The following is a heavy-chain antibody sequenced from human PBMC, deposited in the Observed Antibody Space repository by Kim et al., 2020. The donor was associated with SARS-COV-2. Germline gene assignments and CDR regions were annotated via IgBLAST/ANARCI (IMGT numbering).Heavy chain of an antibody. D-gene: IGHD3-9*01. CDR1: GFTFSSYA. J-gene: IGHJ2*01. CDR3: AKGPWYYDILTGWTGYFDL. Sequence: GGSLRLSCAASGFTFSSYAMSWVRQAPGKGLEWVSAISGSGGSTYYADSVKGRFTISRDNSKNTLYLQMNSLRAEDTAVYYCAKGPWYYDILTGWTGYFDLWGRGTLVTVSS. V-gene: IGHV3-23*01. CDR2: ISGSGGST.